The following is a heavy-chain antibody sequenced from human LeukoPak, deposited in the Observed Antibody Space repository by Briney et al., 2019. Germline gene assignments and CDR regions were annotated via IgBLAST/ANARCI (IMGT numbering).Heavy chain of an antibody. D-gene: IGHD6-19*01. V-gene: IGHV4-39*07. CDR1: GDSISSSSYY. CDR2: SYYSGNT. Sequence: TSESPSLTCTVSGDSISSSSYYWAWISQPPGEGMEWIVSSYYSGNTYYKSTRRSRVTIAVDTSKNQFSLKLNSVTAADTAVYCCARGGRIAVAGYYFYDWGQGTLVTVSS. CDR3: ARGGRIAVAGYYFYD. J-gene: IGHJ4*02.